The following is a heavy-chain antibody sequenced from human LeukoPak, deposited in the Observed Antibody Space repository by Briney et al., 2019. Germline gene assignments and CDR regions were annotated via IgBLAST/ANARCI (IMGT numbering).Heavy chain of an antibody. CDR1: GGSISSYY. Sequence: SETLSLTCTVSGGSISSYYWSWIRQPPGKGLEWIGYIYYSGSTNYNPSLKSRVTISVDTSKNQFSLKLSSVTAADTAVHYCARIAVAGTFLDYWGQGTLVTVSS. CDR2: IYYSGST. D-gene: IGHD6-19*01. J-gene: IGHJ4*02. CDR3: ARIAVAGTFLDY. V-gene: IGHV4-59*01.